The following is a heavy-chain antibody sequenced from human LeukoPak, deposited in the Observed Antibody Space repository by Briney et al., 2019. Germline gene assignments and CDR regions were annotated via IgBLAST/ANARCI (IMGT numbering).Heavy chain of an antibody. CDR1: RFAFSTYW. CDR3: ARDSPGSSRFYHYYGLDV. D-gene: IGHD6-6*01. V-gene: IGHV3-7*05. CDR2: IKEDGSEK. J-gene: IGHJ6*02. Sequence: GGSLRLSCAASRFAFSTYWMSWVRQALEKGLEWVAHIKEDGSEKYYVDSVKGRFTIYRDNAKNSLYLQMNRLRAEDTAVYYCARDSPGSSRFYHYYGLDVWGQGTTVTVSS.